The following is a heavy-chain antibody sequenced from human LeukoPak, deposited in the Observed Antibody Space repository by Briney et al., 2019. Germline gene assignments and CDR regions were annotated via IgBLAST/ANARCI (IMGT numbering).Heavy chain of an antibody. D-gene: IGHD6-13*01. J-gene: IGHJ6*03. CDR3: ASRHSKQQPYYYYMDI. CDR2: IYSNGDT. V-gene: IGHV4-61*02. CDR1: VDSLISGSYY. Sequence: PSETLSLTCIVSVDSLISGSYYWSWIRQPAGKGLEWLGRIYSNGDTKFNPSLKSRVTISLDTSKNQFSLKLSSATAADTAVYYCASRHSKQQPYYYYMDIWGKGTTATVSS.